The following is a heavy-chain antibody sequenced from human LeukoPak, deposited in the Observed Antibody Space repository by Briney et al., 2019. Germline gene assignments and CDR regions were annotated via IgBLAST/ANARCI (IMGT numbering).Heavy chain of an antibody. CDR2: IYYSGKT. J-gene: IGHJ4*02. CDR3: ARQAGNYAYYFDY. D-gene: IGHD1-7*01. Sequence: PSETLSLTCSVSGASISSYYLNWIRQPPGKGLEWIGSIYYSGKTKYNPSLKSRVTLAVDTSKNQFSLKLTTVTAADAAVYYCARQAGNYAYYFDYWGQGVLVTVSS. CDR1: GASISSYY. V-gene: IGHV4-59*08.